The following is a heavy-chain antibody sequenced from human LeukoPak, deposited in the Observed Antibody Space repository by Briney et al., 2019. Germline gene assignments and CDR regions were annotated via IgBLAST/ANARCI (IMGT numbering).Heavy chain of an antibody. CDR1: GFTFSSYG. D-gene: IGHD3-16*01. CDR2: ISYDGSNK. Sequence: GGSLRLSCAASGFTFSSYGMHWVRQAPGKGLEWVAVISYDGSNKYYADSVKGRFTISRDNSKNTLYLQMNSLRAEDTAVYYCAKDRSAGGYYYYYGMDVWGQGTRSPSP. CDR3: AKDRSAGGYYYYYGMDV. V-gene: IGHV3-30*18. J-gene: IGHJ6*02.